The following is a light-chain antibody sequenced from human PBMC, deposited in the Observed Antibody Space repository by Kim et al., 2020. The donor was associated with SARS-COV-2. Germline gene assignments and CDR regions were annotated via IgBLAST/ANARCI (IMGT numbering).Light chain of an antibody. CDR2: GKN. CDR1: SLRSYD. CDR3: NSRDSSGNHLV. V-gene: IGLV3-19*01. J-gene: IGLJ3*02. Sequence: LGQTVRITCQGASLRSYDASWYQQKPGQAPLLVIYGKNNRPSGIPDRFSGSSSGNTASLTITGAQAEDEADYYCNSRDSSGNHLVFGGGTKLTVL.